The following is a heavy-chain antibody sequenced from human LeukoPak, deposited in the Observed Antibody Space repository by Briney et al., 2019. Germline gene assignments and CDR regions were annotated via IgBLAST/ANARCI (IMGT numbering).Heavy chain of an antibody. CDR1: GFTFSNAW. V-gene: IGHV3-15*01. Sequence: GGSLRLSCAASGFTFSNAWMSWVRQAPGKGLEWVGRIKSKTDGGTTDYAAPVKGRFTISRDDPKNTLYLQMNSLKTEDTAVYYCTTEAYYYGMDVWGQGTTVTVSS. CDR3: TTEAYYYGMDV. CDR2: IKSKTDGGTT. J-gene: IGHJ6*02.